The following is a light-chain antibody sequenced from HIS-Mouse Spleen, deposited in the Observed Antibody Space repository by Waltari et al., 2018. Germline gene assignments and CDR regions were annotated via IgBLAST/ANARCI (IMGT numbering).Light chain of an antibody. Sequence: SYELTQPPSVSVSPGQTARNTCSGDALPKKYAYWYQQKSGPAPGLVIYEDSKRPSGIPSRFSRSRSGTMATLTISGAQVEDEADYYCYSTDSSGNHRVFGGGTKLTVL. J-gene: IGLJ2*01. CDR3: YSTDSSGNHRV. CDR1: ALPKKY. V-gene: IGLV3-10*01. CDR2: EDS.